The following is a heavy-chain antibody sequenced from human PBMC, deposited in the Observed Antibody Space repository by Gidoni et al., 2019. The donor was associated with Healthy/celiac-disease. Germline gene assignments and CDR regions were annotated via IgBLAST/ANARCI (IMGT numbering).Heavy chain of an antibody. CDR2: IIPILGIA. CDR3: AIKASYGSGSYYNSPYYYYGMDV. J-gene: IGHJ6*02. V-gene: IGHV1-69*04. CDR1: GGTFSSYA. Sequence: QVQLVQSGAEVKKPGSSVKVSCKASGGTFSSYAISWVRQAPGQGLEWMGRIIPILGIANYAQKFQGRVTITADKSTSTAYMELSSLRSEDTAVYYCAIKASYGSGSYYNSPYYYYGMDVWGQGTTVTVSS. D-gene: IGHD3-10*01.